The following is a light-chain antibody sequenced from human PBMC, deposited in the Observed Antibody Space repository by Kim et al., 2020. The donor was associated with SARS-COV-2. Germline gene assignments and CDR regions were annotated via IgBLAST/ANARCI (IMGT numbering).Light chain of an antibody. CDR3: GADHGSGSNFVYV. J-gene: IGLJ1*01. V-gene: IGLV9-49*01. Sequence: RTLSSGYSNYKVDWYQQRPGKGPRFVMRVGTGGIVGSKGDGIPDRFSVLGSGLNRYLTIKNIQEEDESDYHCGADHGSGSNFVYVFGTGTKVTVL. CDR1: SGYSNYK. CDR2: VGTGGIVG.